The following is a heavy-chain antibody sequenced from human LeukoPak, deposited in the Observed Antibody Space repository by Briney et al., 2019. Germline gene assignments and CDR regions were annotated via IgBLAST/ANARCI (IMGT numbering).Heavy chain of an antibody. V-gene: IGHV4-59*01. D-gene: IGHD5-18*01. J-gene: IGHJ3*02. CDR3: ARDLGVMVRAFDI. CDR1: GGSISSYY. Sequence: SETLSLTCTVSGGSISSYYWSWIRQSPGKRLEWIGYIYYSGSTSYNPSPKSRVTISVDTSKNQISLKLSSVTAADTAVYYCARDLGVMVRAFDIWGQGTMVTVSS. CDR2: IYYSGST.